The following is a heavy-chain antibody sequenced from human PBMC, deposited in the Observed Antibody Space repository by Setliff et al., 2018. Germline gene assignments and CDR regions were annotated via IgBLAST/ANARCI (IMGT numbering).Heavy chain of an antibody. CDR1: GASISSGTYY. CDR3: VRTGTYRCFDY. CDR2: IHYRGTT. D-gene: IGHD1-1*01. V-gene: IGHV4-39*01. Sequence: SETLSLTCTVSGASISSGTYYWAWIRQPPGKGLEWIGRIHYRGTTYSNASLASRLTISVDTAKNQFSLKLTSVTAADTAVYYCVRTGTYRCFDYWGQGTRVTVSS. J-gene: IGHJ4*02.